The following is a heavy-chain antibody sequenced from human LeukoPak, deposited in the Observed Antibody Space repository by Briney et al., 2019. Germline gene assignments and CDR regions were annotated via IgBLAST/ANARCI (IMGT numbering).Heavy chain of an antibody. CDR1: GGSISSYY. CDR2: IYYSGST. J-gene: IGHJ6*03. D-gene: IGHD3-22*01. CDR3: ARDGYYYDSSGCLESPGYMDV. V-gene: IGHV4-59*01. Sequence: SETLSLTCTVSGGSISSYYWSWIRQPPGKGLEWIGYIYYSGSTNYNPSLKSRVTISVDTSKNQFSLKLSSVTAADTAVYYCARDGYYYDSSGCLESPGYMDVWGKGTTVTVSS.